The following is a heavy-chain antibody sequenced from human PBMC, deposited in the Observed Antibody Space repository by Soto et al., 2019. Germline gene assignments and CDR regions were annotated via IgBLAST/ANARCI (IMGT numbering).Heavy chain of an antibody. CDR3: AKDIGYDILTGYIDH. D-gene: IGHD3-9*01. J-gene: IGHJ4*02. CDR2: ISWNSGSI. CDR1: GFTFDDYA. V-gene: IGHV3-9*01. Sequence: GGSLRLSCAASGFTFDDYAMHWVRQAPGKGLEWVSGISWNSGSIGYADSVKGRFTISRDNAKNSLYLQMNSLRAEDTALYYCAKDIGYDILTGYIDHWGQGTLVTVSS.